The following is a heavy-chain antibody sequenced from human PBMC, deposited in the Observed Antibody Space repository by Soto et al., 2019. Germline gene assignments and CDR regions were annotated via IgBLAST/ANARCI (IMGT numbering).Heavy chain of an antibody. Sequence: QVQLVQSGAEVKKPGASVKVSCKASGYTFTSYGISWVRQAPGQGLEWMGWISAYNGNTNYAQKLQGRVTMTTDTCPXXAXMXXRSLRSDDTAVYYCARGGDIYSDRSGSRRDYGMDVWGQGTTVTVSS. CDR1: GYTFTSYG. CDR3: ARGGDIYSDRSGSRRDYGMDV. J-gene: IGHJ6*02. V-gene: IGHV1-18*01. CDR2: ISAYNGNT. D-gene: IGHD3-22*01.